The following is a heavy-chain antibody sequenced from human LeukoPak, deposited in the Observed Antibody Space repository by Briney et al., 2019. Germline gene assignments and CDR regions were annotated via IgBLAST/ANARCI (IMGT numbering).Heavy chain of an antibody. CDR3: ARGRGYCSSTSCYSIYGRTFDP. V-gene: IGHV4-59*12. CDR1: GGSISSYY. Sequence: PSETLSLTCIVSGGSISSYYWSWIRQPPGKGLEWIGYIYYSGSTNYNPSLKSRVTISVDTSKNQFSLKLSSVTAADTAVYYCARGRGYCSSTSCYSIYGRTFDPWGQGTLVTVSS. D-gene: IGHD2-2*01. CDR2: IYYSGST. J-gene: IGHJ5*02.